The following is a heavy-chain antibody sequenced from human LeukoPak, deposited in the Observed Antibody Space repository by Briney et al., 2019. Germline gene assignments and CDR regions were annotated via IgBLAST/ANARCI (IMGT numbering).Heavy chain of an antibody. Sequence: GGSLRLSCAASGFTFSSYAMHWVRQAPGKGLEYVSAISSNGDSAYYANSVRGRFTIFRDNSKNTLYLQMGSLRAEDMAVYYCARAVSGAVGDYWGQGTLVTVSS. V-gene: IGHV3-64*01. J-gene: IGHJ4*02. D-gene: IGHD6-25*01. CDR3: ARAVSGAVGDY. CDR1: GFTFSSYA. CDR2: ISSNGDSA.